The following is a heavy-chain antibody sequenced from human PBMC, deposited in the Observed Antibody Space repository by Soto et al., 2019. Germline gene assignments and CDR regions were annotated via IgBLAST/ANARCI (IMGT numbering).Heavy chain of an antibody. Sequence: QVQLVQSGTEVKKTGSSVKVSCKASGGTFSRFGISWVRQAPGQGLEWMGGIIPFFGTANYAQKFEDRITITADESTKPIYMYLGRLTSEDTAIYYCANSAPMDACDKYYYDFWGKGALVPVSS. CDR3: ANSAPMDACDKYYYDF. CDR2: IIPFFGTA. D-gene: IGHD2-2*01. CDR1: GGTFSRFG. V-gene: IGHV1-69*01. J-gene: IGHJ4*02.